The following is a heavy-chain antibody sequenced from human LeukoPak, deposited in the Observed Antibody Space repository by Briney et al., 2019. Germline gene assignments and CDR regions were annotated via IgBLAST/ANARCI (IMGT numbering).Heavy chain of an antibody. CDR1: GGSISSGDYY. CDR2: IYYSGST. Sequence: SETLSLTCTVSGGSISSGDYYWSWIRQPPGKGLEWIGYIYYSGSTYYNPSLKSRVTISVHTSKNQLSLKLSSVTAADTAVYHCVRLQPNSGEWAFDIWGQGTMASVSS. CDR3: VRLQPNSGEWAFDI. D-gene: IGHD6-19*01. J-gene: IGHJ3*02. V-gene: IGHV4-30-4*02.